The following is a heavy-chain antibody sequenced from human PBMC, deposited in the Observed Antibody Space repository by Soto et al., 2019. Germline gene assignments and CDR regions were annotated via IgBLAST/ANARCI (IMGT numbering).Heavy chain of an antibody. CDR1: GYSFAGYW. V-gene: IGHV5-10-1*01. CDR2: IDPSDSQT. Sequence: GESLKISCKGSGYSFAGYWITWVRQKPGKGLEWMGRIDPSDSQTYYSPSFRGHVTISVTKSITTVFLQWSSLRASDTAMYYCARQIYDSDTGPNFQYYFDSSVQRTPVTVS. D-gene: IGHD3-22*01. J-gene: IGHJ4*02. CDR3: ARQIYDSDTGPNFQYYFDS.